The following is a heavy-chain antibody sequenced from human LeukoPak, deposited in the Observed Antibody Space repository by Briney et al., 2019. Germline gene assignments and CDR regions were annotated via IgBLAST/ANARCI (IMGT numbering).Heavy chain of an antibody. D-gene: IGHD3-22*01. V-gene: IGHV4-30-4*08. CDR1: GGSISSGDYY. CDR3: ARAGPTYYYDSSGYYSDY. J-gene: IGHJ4*02. CDR2: IYYSGST. Sequence: PSQTLSLTCTVSGGSISSGDYYWRWIRQPPGKGLEWIGYIYYSGSTYYNPSLKSRVTISVDTSKNQFSLKLSSVTAADTAVYYCARAGPTYYYDSSGYYSDYWGQRTLVTVSS.